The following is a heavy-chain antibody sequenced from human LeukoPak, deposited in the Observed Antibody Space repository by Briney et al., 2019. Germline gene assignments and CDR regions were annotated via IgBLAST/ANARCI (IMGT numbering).Heavy chain of an antibody. J-gene: IGHJ6*03. CDR1: GFTFSSYA. V-gene: IGHV3-23*01. CDR3: AKLGGQEVYNYYVGV. D-gene: IGHD3-16*01. Sequence: GGSLRLSCEASGFTFSSYAMSWVRQAPGKGLEWVSGIIDSGEITYYANSVKGRFTISRDNSKNTLYLQMNSLRAEDTAVYYCAKLGGQEVYNYYVGVWGKGTTVAVSS. CDR2: IIDSGEIT.